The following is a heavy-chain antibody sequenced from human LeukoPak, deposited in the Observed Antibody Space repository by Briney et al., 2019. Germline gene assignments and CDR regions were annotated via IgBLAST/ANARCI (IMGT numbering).Heavy chain of an antibody. D-gene: IGHD5-12*01. J-gene: IGHJ4*02. CDR1: GGSISSYY. Sequence: PSETLSLTCTVSGGSISSYYWSWIRQPAGKGLEWIGRIYTSGSTNYNPSLKSRVTMSVDTSKNQFSLKLSSVTAADTAVYYCARGRPSGYAKYYFDYWGQGTLVTVSS. V-gene: IGHV4-4*07. CDR3: ARGRPSGYAKYYFDY. CDR2: IYTSGST.